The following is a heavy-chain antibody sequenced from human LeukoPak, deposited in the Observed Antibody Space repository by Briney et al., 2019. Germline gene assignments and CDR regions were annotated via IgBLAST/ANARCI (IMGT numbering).Heavy chain of an antibody. D-gene: IGHD3-10*01. CDR3: ARGRELMVDADAFDI. V-gene: IGHV3-33*01. CDR1: GFTFSSYG. Sequence: GGSLRLSCAASGFTFSSYGMHWVRQAPGKGLEWVAGIWFDGSTKYYADSVKGRFTISRDNSKNTLYLQMNSLRAEDTAVYYCARGRELMVDADAFDIWGQGTMGTVSS. CDR2: IWFDGSTK. J-gene: IGHJ3*02.